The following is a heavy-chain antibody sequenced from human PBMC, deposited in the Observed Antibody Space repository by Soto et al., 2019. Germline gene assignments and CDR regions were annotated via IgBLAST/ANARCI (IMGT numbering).Heavy chain of an antibody. D-gene: IGHD3-22*01. CDR1: GYTFTGYY. J-gene: IGHJ1*01. CDR2: INPNSGGP. CDR3: ARGGPFDSSGYYSEYFQH. V-gene: IGHV1-2*04. Sequence: ASVKVSCKASGYTFTGYYMHWVRQAPGQGLEWMGWINPNSGGPNYAQKFQGWVTMTRDTSISTAYMELSRLRSDDTAVYYCARGGPFDSSGYYSEYFQHWGQGTLVTVSS.